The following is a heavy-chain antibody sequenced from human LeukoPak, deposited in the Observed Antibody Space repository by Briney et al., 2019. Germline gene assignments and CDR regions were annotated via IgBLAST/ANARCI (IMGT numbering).Heavy chain of an antibody. J-gene: IGHJ2*01. CDR3: ARGGWELTLYWYFDL. V-gene: IGHV4-39*07. CDR1: GGSANSGTYY. D-gene: IGHD1-26*01. Sequence: SETLSLTCTVSGGSANSGTYYWSWIRQPPGKGLEWIGNIYYSGSAYYNPSLKSRVTMSVDTSKNQFSLKLSSVTAADTAVYYCARGGWELTLYWYFDLWGRGTLVTVSS. CDR2: IYYSGSA.